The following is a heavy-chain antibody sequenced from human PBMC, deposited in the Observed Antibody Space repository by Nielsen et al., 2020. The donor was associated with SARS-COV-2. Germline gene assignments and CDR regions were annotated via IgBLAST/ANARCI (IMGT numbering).Heavy chain of an antibody. Sequence: GGSLRLSCAASGFTFSSYGMHWVRQAPGKGLEWVAVIWYDGSNKYYADSVKGRFTISRDNSKSTLYLQMNSLRAEDTAVYYCARDSPPRVAVYYMDVWGKGTTVTVSS. CDR2: IWYDGSNK. CDR3: ARDSPPRVAVYYMDV. V-gene: IGHV3-33*01. D-gene: IGHD3-10*01. CDR1: GFTFSSYG. J-gene: IGHJ6*03.